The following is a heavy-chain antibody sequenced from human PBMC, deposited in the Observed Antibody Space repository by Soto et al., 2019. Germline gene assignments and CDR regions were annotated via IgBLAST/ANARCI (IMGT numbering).Heavy chain of an antibody. CDR1: VFTFSSYA. J-gene: IGHJ5*02. CDR3: ARRPAS. V-gene: IGHV3-30-3*01. Sequence: WWSLRLSCSASVFTFSSYAMHWVRQAPGKGLEWAAVISYDGSNKYYADSVKGRFTISRDNSKNTLYLQMNSLRAEDTAVYYCARRPASWGQGTLVTVSS. D-gene: IGHD6-6*01. CDR2: ISYDGSNK.